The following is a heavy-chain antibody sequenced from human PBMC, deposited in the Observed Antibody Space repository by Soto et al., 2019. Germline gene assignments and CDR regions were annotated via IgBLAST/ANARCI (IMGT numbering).Heavy chain of an antibody. J-gene: IGHJ6*02. CDR3: ARDRVAVAGYYYYGMDV. Sequence: SQTLSLTCAISGDSVSSNSAAWNWIRQSPSRGLEWLGRTYYRSKWYNDYALSVKSRITINPDTSKNQFSLQLNSVTPEDTAVYYCARDRVAVAGYYYYGMDVWGQGTTVTVSS. V-gene: IGHV6-1*01. CDR1: GDSVSSNSAA. CDR2: TYYRSKWYN. D-gene: IGHD6-19*01.